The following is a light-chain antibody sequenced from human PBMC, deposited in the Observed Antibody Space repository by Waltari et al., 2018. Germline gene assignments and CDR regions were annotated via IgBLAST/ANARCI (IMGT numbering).Light chain of an antibody. CDR2: RAS. V-gene: IGKV3-20*01. CDR3: QQHGTLPAT. J-gene: IGKJ1*01. Sequence: EIVLTQSPGTASLSPGERVTLSCRASQTLGSSGLAWYQQKPGQAPRLVIYRASRRATGIPDRFSGSGSGTDFSLTISRLEPEDFAVYYCQQHGTLPATFGQGTKVEIK. CDR1: QTLGSSG.